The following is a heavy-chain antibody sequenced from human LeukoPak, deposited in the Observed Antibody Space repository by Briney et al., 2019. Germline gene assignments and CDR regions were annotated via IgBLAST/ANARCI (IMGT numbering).Heavy chain of an antibody. CDR3: ARAYVSDAFDS. D-gene: IGHD3-10*02. J-gene: IGHJ3*02. Sequence: SETLSLTCTVSGGSISSYYWSWIRQPPGKGLEWIGYIYYSGSTNYNPSLKSRVTISVDTSKNQFSLKLSSVTAADTAVYYCARAYVSDAFDSWGQGTMVTVSS. CDR2: IYYSGST. V-gene: IGHV4-59*01. CDR1: GGSISSYY.